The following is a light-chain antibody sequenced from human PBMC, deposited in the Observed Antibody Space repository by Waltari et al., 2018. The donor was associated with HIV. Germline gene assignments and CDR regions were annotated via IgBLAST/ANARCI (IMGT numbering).Light chain of an antibody. CDR3: QAWDSSTGV. CDR2: EDS. V-gene: IGLV3-1*01. CDR1: KLGDKY. Sequence: SYELTQPPSVSVSTGQTASITCSGDKLGDKYACWYQQKPGQSPVLVIYEDSKRPSGIPERCSGSNSWNTATLTSGGTQAMDEADYYCQAWDSSTGVFGGGTKLTVL. J-gene: IGLJ2*01.